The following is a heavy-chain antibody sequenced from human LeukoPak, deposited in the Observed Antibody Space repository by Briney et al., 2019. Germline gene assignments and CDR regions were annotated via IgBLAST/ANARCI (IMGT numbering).Heavy chain of an antibody. CDR3: ARPYYYDSRIDL. J-gene: IGHJ5*02. CDR2: IYTSGST. Sequence: SETLSLTCTVSGGSISSYYWSWIRQPAGKGLEWIGRIYTSGSTNYNPSLKGRVTMSADTSKNQLSLKLSSVTAADTAVYYCARPYYYDSRIDLWGQGILVTVSS. D-gene: IGHD3-22*01. CDR1: GGSISSYY. V-gene: IGHV4-4*07.